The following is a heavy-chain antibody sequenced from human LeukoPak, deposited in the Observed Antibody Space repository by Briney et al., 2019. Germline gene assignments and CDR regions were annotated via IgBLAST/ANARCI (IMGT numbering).Heavy chain of an antibody. D-gene: IGHD2-2*01. V-gene: IGHV3-7*01. J-gene: IGHJ4*02. CDR3: ARDHAYRTDY. Sequence: QSGGSLRLSCAASGFSFSNDWMCWVRQAPGKGLEWVANINQDESKEYYVDSVKGRFTISRDNAKNSLYLQMSSLRAEDTAVYYCARDHAYRTDYWGQGTLVTVSS. CDR2: INQDESKE. CDR1: GFSFSNDW.